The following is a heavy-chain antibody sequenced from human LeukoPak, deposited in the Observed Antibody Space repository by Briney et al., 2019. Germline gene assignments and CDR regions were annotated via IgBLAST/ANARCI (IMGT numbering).Heavy chain of an antibody. D-gene: IGHD6-13*01. V-gene: IGHV1-69*06. J-gene: IGHJ3*02. CDR2: IIPIFGTA. CDR3: ARDHPTAHSSSWWTPSAFDI. Sequence: ASVKVSCKASGGTFSSYAISWVRPAPGQGLEWMGGIIPIFGTANYAQKFQGRVTITADKSTSTAYMELSSLRSEDTAVYYCARDHPTAHSSSWWTPSAFDIWGQGTMVTVSS. CDR1: GGTFSSYA.